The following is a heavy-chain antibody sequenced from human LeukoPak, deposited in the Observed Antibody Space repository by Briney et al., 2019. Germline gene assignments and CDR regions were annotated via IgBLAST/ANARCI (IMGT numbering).Heavy chain of an antibody. J-gene: IGHJ4*02. CDR2: ISGSGGST. CDR1: GFTFSSYA. D-gene: IGHD2-2*01. V-gene: IGHV3-23*01. Sequence: PGGSLRLSCAASGFTFSSYAMSWVRQAPGKGLEWVSAISGSGGSTYYADSVKGRFTISRDNSKNTLYLQMNSLRAEDTAVYYCAKLSIEETRVVPAAIHFDYWGQGTLVTVSS. CDR3: AKLSIEETRVVPAAIHFDY.